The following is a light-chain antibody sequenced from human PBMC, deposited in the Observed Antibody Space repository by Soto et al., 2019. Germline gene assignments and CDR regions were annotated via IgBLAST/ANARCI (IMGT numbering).Light chain of an antibody. V-gene: IGKV1-5*03. Sequence: DIQMTQSPSTLSASVGDRVTITCRASQNINDCLAWFQQKAGKAPKLLVYKASGLESGVPSRFSGSGSGTEFTLTISSLQPDDFATYYCQQYQTYSWTFGQGTKVEAK. CDR1: QNINDC. J-gene: IGKJ1*01. CDR2: KAS. CDR3: QQYQTYSWT.